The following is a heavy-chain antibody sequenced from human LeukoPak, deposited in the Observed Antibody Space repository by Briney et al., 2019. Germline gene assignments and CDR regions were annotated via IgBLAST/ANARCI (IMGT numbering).Heavy chain of an antibody. CDR1: GYSFTNYW. D-gene: IGHD6-19*01. J-gene: IGHJ4*02. CDR3: ARLAETEVAGTDY. CDR2: IYPDYSNI. V-gene: IGHV5-51*01. Sequence: GESLKISCKGSGYSFTNYWIGWVRQMPGKGLEWMGIIYPDYSNIRYSPSFQGQVTISVDKSISTAYLQWSSLKASDTAMYYCARLAETEVAGTDYWGQGTLVTVSS.